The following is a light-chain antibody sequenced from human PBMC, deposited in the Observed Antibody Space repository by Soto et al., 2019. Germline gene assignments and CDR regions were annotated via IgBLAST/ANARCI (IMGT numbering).Light chain of an antibody. J-gene: IGKJ3*01. V-gene: IGKV3-11*01. CDR1: QSVRSS. Sequence: IVLTQSPDTLSLSPGERATLSCRASQSVRSSLAWYQQKPGQAPRLLIYDASNRATGIPARFSGSGSGTDFTLTISSLEPEDFAVYCCQQRSNWPPEVTFGPGTKVDIK. CDR2: DAS. CDR3: QQRSNWPPEVT.